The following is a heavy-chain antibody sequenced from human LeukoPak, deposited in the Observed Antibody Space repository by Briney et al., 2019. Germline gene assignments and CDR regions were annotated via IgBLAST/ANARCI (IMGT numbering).Heavy chain of an antibody. D-gene: IGHD5-24*01. CDR1: GGSISSYY. CDR2: ICYSGST. J-gene: IGHJ4*02. CDR3: ARTRRDGYNHRGLWLD. V-gene: IGHV4-59*01. Sequence: SETLSLTCTVSGGSISSYYWSWIRQPPGKGLEWIGYICYSGSTNYNPSLKSRVTISVDTSKNQFSLKLSSVTAADTAVYYCARTRRDGYNHRGLWLDWGQGTLVTVSS.